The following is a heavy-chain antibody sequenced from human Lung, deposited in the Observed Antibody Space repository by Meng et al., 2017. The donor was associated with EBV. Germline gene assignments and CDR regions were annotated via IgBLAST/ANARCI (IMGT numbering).Heavy chain of an antibody. CDR2: ISSSSYI. J-gene: IGHJ4*02. D-gene: IGHD3-10*01. V-gene: IGHV3-21*01. CDR1: GFIFSNYN. Sequence: EVQLVESGGGLVTPGGSLRLSCAASGFIFSNYNINWVRQAPGKGLEWVSFISSSSYIYYADSVRGRFTISRDNTKNSVSLQMNSLRAEDTAVYYCAREVWRGVGIDYWGQGIMVTVSA. CDR3: AREVWRGVGIDY.